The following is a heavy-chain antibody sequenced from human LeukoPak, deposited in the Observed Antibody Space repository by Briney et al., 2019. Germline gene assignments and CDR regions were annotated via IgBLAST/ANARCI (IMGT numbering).Heavy chain of an antibody. J-gene: IGHJ3*02. D-gene: IGHD6-13*01. CDR2: IYYSGST. CDR1: GGSISSYY. V-gene: IGHV4-59*12. Sequence: PSETLSLTCTVSGGSISSYYWSWIRQPPGKGLEWIGYIYYSGSTNYNPSLKSRITISVDTSKNQFSLKLSSVTAADTAVYYCARGYSSSWYVYAFDIWGQGTMVTVSS. CDR3: ARGYSSSWYVYAFDI.